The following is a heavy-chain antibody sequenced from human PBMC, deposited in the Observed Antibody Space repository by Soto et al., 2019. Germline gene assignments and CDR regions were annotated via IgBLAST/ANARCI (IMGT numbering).Heavy chain of an antibody. D-gene: IGHD3-10*01. CDR1: GFTVGNNY. CDR2: IYSTGTT. Sequence: EVQLVESGGGLIQPGGSLKLSCAASGFTVGNNYMSWVRQAPGKGLEWVSLIYSTGTTKYADSVKGRFTVSRDNAKNTLYPQMNSVRAEDTAVYYCAKDGRGSGSHYNSFGYWGQGTLVTVSS. J-gene: IGHJ4*02. CDR3: AKDGRGSGSHYNSFGY. V-gene: IGHV3-53*01.